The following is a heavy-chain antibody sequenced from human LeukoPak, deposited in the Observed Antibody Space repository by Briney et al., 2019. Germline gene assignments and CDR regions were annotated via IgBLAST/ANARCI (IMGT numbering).Heavy chain of an antibody. V-gene: IGHV4-59*01. CDR3: ASHYGENYYFDY. CDR1: GGSISSYY. J-gene: IGHJ4*02. D-gene: IGHD4-17*01. CDR2: IYYSGST. Sequence: SETLSLTCNVSGGSISSYYWSWVRQPPGKGLEWIGYIYYSGSTNYNPSLKSRVTISVDTSKNHFSLKLSSVTAADTAVYYCASHYGENYYFDYWGQGTLVTVSS.